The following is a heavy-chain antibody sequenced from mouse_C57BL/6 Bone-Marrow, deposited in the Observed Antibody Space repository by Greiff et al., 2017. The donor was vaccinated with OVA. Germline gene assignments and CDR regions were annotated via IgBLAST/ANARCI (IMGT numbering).Heavy chain of an antibody. CDR2: IYPGSGNT. V-gene: IGHV1-76*01. CDR1: GYTFTDYY. J-gene: IGHJ3*01. D-gene: IGHD2-2*01. Sequence: VQLQESGAELVRPGASVKLSCKASGYTFTDYYINWVKQRPGQGLEWIARIYPGSGNTYYNEKFKGKATLTAEKSSSTAYMQLSSLTSEDSAVYFCARPGYDETWCAYWGQGTLVTVSA. CDR3: ARPGYDETWCAY.